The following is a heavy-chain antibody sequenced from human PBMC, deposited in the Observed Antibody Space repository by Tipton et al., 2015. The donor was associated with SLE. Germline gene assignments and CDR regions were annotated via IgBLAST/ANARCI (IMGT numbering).Heavy chain of an antibody. Sequence: SLRLSCAASGFRFSSYWMSWVRQAPGRGLEWVANINPDGSQIYYVDSVKGRFTISRDNSKNTLYLQMNSLRAEDTAIYYCAKRDDSSAYPYYFDSWGQGTLVTVSS. CDR2: INPDGSQI. D-gene: IGHD3-22*01. J-gene: IGHJ4*02. CDR1: GFRFSSYW. CDR3: AKRDDSSAYPYYFDS. V-gene: IGHV3-7*03.